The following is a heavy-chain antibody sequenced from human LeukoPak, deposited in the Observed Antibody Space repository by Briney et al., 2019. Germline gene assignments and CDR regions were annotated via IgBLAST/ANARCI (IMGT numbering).Heavy chain of an antibody. Sequence: GASVKVSCKASGGTFSSYAISWVRQAPGQGLEWMGGIIPIFGTANYAQKFQGRVTITADESTSTAYMELSSLRSEDTAVYYCARNRGYCSSTSCYPNYYYYMDVWGKGTTVTVSS. CDR1: GGTFSSYA. V-gene: IGHV1-69*13. CDR2: IIPIFGTA. D-gene: IGHD2-2*01. CDR3: ARNRGYCSSTSCYPNYYYYMDV. J-gene: IGHJ6*03.